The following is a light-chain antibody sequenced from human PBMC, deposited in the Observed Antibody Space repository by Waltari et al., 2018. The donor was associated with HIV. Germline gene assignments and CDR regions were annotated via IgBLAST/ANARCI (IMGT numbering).Light chain of an antibody. CDR2: DVS. V-gene: IGLV2-14*03. Sequence: QSALTQPASVSGSPGQSIPISCTGTSSDVGGYNYVSWYQQHPGKAPKLMIYDVSNRPSGVSNRFSGSKSGNTASLTISGLQAEDEADYYCSSYTSSSTLWVFGGGTKLTVL. CDR1: SSDVGGYNY. CDR3: SSYTSSSTLWV. J-gene: IGLJ3*02.